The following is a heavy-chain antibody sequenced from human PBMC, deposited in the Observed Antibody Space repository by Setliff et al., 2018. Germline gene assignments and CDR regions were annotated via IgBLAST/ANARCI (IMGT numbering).Heavy chain of an antibody. CDR2: FYYSGST. V-gene: IGHV4-31*01. J-gene: IGHJ6*03. D-gene: IGHD2-8*01. CDR3: AREDGPNYYYYYMDI. Sequence: PSETLSLTCTVSGGSISSGGYYWSWIRRHPGKGLEWIGYFYYSGSTSYNPSLKSLVTISVDTSKNQFSLKLSPVTAADTAVYFCAREDGPNYYYYYMDIWGKGTTVTVSS. CDR1: GGSISSGGYY.